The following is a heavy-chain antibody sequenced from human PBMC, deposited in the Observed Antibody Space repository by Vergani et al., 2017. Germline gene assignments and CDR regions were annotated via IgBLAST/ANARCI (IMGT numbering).Heavy chain of an antibody. CDR1: GFSLSTSGVG. D-gene: IGHD3-10*01. CDR3: AHPPRGLLWFGELLS. J-gene: IGHJ5*02. CDR2: IYWNDDK. Sequence: QITLKESGPTLVKPTQTLTLTCTFSGFSLSTSGVGVGWIRQPPGKALEWLALIYWNDDKRYSPSLKSRLTITKDTSKNQVVLTMTNMDPVDTATYYCAHPPRGLLWFGELLSWGQGTLVTVSS. V-gene: IGHV2-5*01.